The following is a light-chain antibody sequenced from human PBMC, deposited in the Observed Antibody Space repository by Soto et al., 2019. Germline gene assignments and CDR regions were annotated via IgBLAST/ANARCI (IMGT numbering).Light chain of an antibody. CDR3: QQANSFPIT. V-gene: IGKV3-20*01. CDR2: GAS. Sequence: EIVLTQSPDILSLSPGERATLSCRASQGMSSAYLAWFQQKPGQAPTLLIYGASTRATGIPERFSGSGSGTDFTLTISSLQPEDFATYYCQQANSFPITFGQGTRLEI. CDR1: QGMSSAY. J-gene: IGKJ5*01.